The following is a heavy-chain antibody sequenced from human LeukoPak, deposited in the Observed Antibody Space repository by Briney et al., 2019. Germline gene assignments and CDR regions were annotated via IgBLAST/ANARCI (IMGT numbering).Heavy chain of an antibody. CDR3: ARGNSGYDYAFDI. Sequence: PSETLSLTCTVSGGSISSSSYYWGWIRQPPGKGLEWIGSIHYSGSTYYNPSLKSRVTISLDTSKNQFSLMVSSVTSADTAVYYCARGNSGYDYAFDIWGQGTMVTVSS. V-gene: IGHV4-39*07. CDR2: IHYSGST. J-gene: IGHJ3*02. D-gene: IGHD5-12*01. CDR1: GGSISSSSYY.